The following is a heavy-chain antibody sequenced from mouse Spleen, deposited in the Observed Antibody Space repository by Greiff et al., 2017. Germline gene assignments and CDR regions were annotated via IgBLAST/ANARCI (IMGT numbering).Heavy chain of an antibody. J-gene: IGHJ4*01. CDR3: ARPTVVADYYAMDY. Sequence: EVQLVESGGDLVKPGGSLKLSCAASGFTFSSYGMSWVRQTPDKRLEWVATISSGGSYTYYPDSVKGRFTISRDNAKNTLYLQMSSLKSEDTAMYYCARPTVVADYYAMDYWGQGTSVTVSS. D-gene: IGHD1-1*01. CDR1: GFTFSSYG. CDR2: ISSGGSYT. V-gene: IGHV5-6*01.